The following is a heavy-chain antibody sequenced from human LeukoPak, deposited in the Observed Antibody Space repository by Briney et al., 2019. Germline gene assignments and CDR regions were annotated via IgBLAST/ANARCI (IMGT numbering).Heavy chain of an antibody. J-gene: IGHJ3*02. CDR3: ARETWDGDRTFDI. Sequence: PGGSLRLSCAASGFTFISYSMNWVRQAPAKRLESISYISGTSSIIEYTPSGKGRITISRDNGKYYLYLKMNRLRDDDTAVYFCARETWDGDRTFDIWGQGAMVTVSS. CDR1: GFTFISYS. V-gene: IGHV3-48*02. CDR2: ISGTSSII. D-gene: IGHD1-1*01.